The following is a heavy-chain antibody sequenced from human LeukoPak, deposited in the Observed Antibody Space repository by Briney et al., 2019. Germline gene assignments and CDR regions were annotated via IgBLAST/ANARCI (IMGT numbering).Heavy chain of an antibody. Sequence: TGGSLRLSCAPSGFTFSRYTMTWVRQAPGKGLEWVSSINENIGSTYYADSVKGRFTISRDNSKNTLFLHMDSLRAEDTATYYCAKKTSYCGGNCFPYYFDFWGQGTLVTVSS. CDR3: AKKTSYCGGNCFPYYFDF. V-gene: IGHV3-23*01. J-gene: IGHJ4*02. CDR1: GFTFSRYT. D-gene: IGHD2-21*02. CDR2: INENIGST.